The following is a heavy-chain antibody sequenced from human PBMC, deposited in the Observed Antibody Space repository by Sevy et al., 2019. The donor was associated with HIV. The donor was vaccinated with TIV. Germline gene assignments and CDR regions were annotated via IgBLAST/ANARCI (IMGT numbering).Heavy chain of an antibody. Sequence: GGSLRLSCAASGFSVSSNYMSWVRQAPGKGPEWVSVIHSGGKISYTDSVQGRFTISRDNSKNTLYLQMNSLRAEDTAVYYCAREDIVLGEDNYYGIDVWGQRTTVTVSS. CDR1: GFSVSSNY. CDR2: IHSGGKI. D-gene: IGHD2-15*01. J-gene: IGHJ6*02. CDR3: AREDIVLGEDNYYGIDV. V-gene: IGHV3-53*01.